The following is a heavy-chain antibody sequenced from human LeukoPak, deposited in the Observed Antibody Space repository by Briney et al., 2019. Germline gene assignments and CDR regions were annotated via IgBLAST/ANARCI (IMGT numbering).Heavy chain of an antibody. Sequence: VGSLRVSCAASGFTFNIFPMHWVRQAPGKGLEWVAVISYDGSNKYYTDSVKGRFTICRDNPKDTLYLQMDSLRVEDTAVYYCASLGAPNVDSLAYNYYGWDVWGRGTTVTVSS. D-gene: IGHD3-16*01. J-gene: IGHJ6*02. V-gene: IGHV3-30*04. CDR2: ISYDGSNK. CDR3: ASLGAPNVDSLAYNYYGWDV. CDR1: GFTFNIFP.